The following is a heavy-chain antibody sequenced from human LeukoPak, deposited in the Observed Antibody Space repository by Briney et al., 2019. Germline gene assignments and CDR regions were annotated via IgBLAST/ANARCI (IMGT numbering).Heavy chain of an antibody. Sequence: GGSLRLSCAASGFTFSSYAMSWVRQAPGKGLEWVSAISGSGGSTYHADSVKGRFTISRDNSKNTLYLQMNSLRAEDTAVYYCAKDDADYDILTGYRKLYYYYGMDVWGQGTTVTVSS. J-gene: IGHJ6*02. D-gene: IGHD3-9*01. V-gene: IGHV3-23*01. CDR3: AKDDADYDILTGYRKLYYYYGMDV. CDR2: ISGSGGST. CDR1: GFTFSSYA.